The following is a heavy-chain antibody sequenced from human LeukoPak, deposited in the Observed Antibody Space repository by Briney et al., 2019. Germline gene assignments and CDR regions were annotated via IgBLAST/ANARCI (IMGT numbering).Heavy chain of an antibody. V-gene: IGHV1-2*02. Sequence: ASVKVSCKASGYTFTGYYMHWLRPAPGQGRDWMGWINPNSGGTNYAQKFQGRVTMTRDTSISTAYMELSRLRSDDTAVYYCARFGGEGSDPDYWGQGTLVTVSS. CDR3: ARFGGEGSDPDY. D-gene: IGHD3-10*01. CDR2: INPNSGGT. J-gene: IGHJ4*02. CDR1: GYTFTGYY.